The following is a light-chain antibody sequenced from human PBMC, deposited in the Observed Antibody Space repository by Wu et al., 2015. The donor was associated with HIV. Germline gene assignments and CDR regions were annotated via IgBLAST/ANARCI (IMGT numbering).Light chain of an antibody. V-gene: IGKV3-20*01. Sequence: ESVLTQSPETLSLSPGERATLSCRASQTLRGNYLAWYQQRPGQSPRLLIYGASTGATDIPDRFSGTGSGTDFTLTITRLEPEDFAVYYCQQYGTSPPWTFGQGTKVEMK. CDR1: QTLRGNY. CDR3: QQYGTSPPWT. J-gene: IGKJ1*01. CDR2: GAS.